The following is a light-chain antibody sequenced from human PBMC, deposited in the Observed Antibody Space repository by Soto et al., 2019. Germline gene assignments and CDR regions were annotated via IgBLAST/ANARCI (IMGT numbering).Light chain of an antibody. CDR1: QCISNS. Sequence: DIQMTQSPSSLSASVGDKVTITCRASQCISNSLAWYQQKPGKVPQLLIYSASTLQSGVPSRFSGSGSGTDFTLTINSRQPEDVATYYCQKYNSVPFTFGGGTKVEIK. CDR3: QKYNSVPFT. V-gene: IGKV1-27*01. CDR2: SAS. J-gene: IGKJ4*01.